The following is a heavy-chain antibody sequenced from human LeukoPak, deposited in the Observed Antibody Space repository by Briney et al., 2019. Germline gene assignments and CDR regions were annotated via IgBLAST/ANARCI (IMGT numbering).Heavy chain of an antibody. J-gene: IGHJ4*02. CDR3: ARTGIVGATHFDY. Sequence: SETLSLTCTVSGGSISSGGYYWSWIRQPAGKGLEWIGRIYTSGSTNYNPSLKSRVTISVDTSKNQFSLKLSSVTAADTAVYYCARTGIVGATHFDYWGQGTLVTVSS. CDR2: IYTSGST. CDR1: GGSISSGGYY. V-gene: IGHV4-61*02. D-gene: IGHD1-26*01.